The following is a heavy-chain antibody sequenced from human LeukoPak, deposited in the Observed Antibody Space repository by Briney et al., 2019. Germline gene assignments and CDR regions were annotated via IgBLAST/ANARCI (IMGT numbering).Heavy chain of an antibody. J-gene: IGHJ4*02. CDR2: INPSGGGT. V-gene: IGHV1-46*01. CDR3: ATSYSAVAGTLDY. CDR1: GYTFTNYY. D-gene: IGHD6-19*01. Sequence: ASVKVSCKAPGYTFTNYYMHWVRQAPGQGLEWMGIINPSGGGTSYAQKFQGRVAMTRDTSTSTVYMQLSSLRSEDTAVYYCATSYSAVAGTLDYWGQGTLVTVSS.